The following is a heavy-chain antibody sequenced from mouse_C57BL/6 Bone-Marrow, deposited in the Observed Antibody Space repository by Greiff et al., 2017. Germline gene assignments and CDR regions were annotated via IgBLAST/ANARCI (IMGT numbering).Heavy chain of an antibody. CDR2: ISSGGSYT. CDR1: GFTFSSYG. Sequence: EVKLMESGGDLVKPGGSLKLSCAASGFTFSSYGMSWVRQTPDKRLEWVATISSGGSYTYYPDSVKGRFTISRDNAKNTLYLQMSSLKSEDTAMYYCATMVTTLAYWGQGTLVTVSA. J-gene: IGHJ3*01. V-gene: IGHV5-6*01. CDR3: ATMVTTLAY. D-gene: IGHD2-2*01.